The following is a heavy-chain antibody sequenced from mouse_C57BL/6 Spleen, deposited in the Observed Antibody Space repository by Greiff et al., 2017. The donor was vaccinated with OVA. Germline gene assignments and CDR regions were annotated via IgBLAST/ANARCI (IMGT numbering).Heavy chain of an antibody. CDR2: IDPEDGET. CDR1: GFNIKDYY. J-gene: IGHJ3*01. CDR3: ARWGYGSSYEFAY. V-gene: IGHV14-2*01. D-gene: IGHD1-1*01. Sequence: EVKLMESGAELVKPGASVKLSCTASGFNIKDYYMQWVKQRTEQGLEWIGRIDPEDGETKYAPKFQGKATITADTSSNTAYLQLSSLTSEDTAVYYCARWGYGSSYEFAYWGQGTLVTVSA.